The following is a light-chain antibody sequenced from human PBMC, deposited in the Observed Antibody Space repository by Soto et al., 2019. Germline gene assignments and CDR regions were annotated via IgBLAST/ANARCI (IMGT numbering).Light chain of an antibody. CDR2: AAS. J-gene: IGKJ2*01. Sequence: AVQMTQSPSSLSASVGDRITITCRASQGIRTDLAWYQQKPGKAPNLLIYAASSLHIGVPSRFSGSGSGTEFTFTITGLQPDDFATYYCLQDNNYPYTFGQGTKLEIK. CDR1: QGIRTD. V-gene: IGKV1-6*01. CDR3: LQDNNYPYT.